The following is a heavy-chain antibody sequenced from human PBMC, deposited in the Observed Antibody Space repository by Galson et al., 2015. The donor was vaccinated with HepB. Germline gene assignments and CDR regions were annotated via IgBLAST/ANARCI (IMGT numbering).Heavy chain of an antibody. CDR1: GFTFSSYS. Sequence: SLRLSCAASGFTFSSYSMNWVRQAPGKGLEWVPYISSSSSTVYYADSVKGRFTISRDNAKNSLYLQMNSLRAEDTAVYYCARDGYCSGGSCFPLDYWGQGTLVTVSS. V-gene: IGHV3-48*04. J-gene: IGHJ4*02. CDR2: ISSSSSTV. CDR3: ARDGYCSGGSCFPLDY. D-gene: IGHD2-15*01.